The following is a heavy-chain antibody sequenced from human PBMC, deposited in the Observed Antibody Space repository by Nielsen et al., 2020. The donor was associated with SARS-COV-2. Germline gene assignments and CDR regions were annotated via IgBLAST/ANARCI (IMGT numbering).Heavy chain of an antibody. J-gene: IGHJ4*02. Sequence: VQVSCKASGYTFTSYAMHWVRQAPGQRLEWMGWINAGNGNTKYSQKFQGRVTITRDTSASTAYMELSSLRSEDTAAYYCASWVRYYDSSGYYYDLHYWGQGTLVTVSS. CDR2: INAGNGNT. D-gene: IGHD3-22*01. V-gene: IGHV1-3*01. CDR1: GYTFTSYA. CDR3: ASWVRYYDSSGYYYDLHY.